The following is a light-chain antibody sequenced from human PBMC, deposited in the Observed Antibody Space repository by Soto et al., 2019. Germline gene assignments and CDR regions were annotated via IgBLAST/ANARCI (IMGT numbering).Light chain of an antibody. CDR2: DVS. CDR1: SSDVGGYNY. CDR3: SSYTSNNTVV. Sequence: QSALTQPASVSGSPGQSITISCTGASSDVGGYNYVSWYQQHSGRAPKLMIYDVSNRPSGVSNRFSGPKSGNTASLTISGVQTEDEADYYCSSYTSNNTVVFGGGTKVTVL. V-gene: IGLV2-14*03. J-gene: IGLJ3*02.